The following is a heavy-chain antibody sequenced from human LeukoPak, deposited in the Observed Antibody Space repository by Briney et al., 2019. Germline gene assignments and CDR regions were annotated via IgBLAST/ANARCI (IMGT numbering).Heavy chain of an antibody. CDR3: AREEMATNNLDY. CDR2: IIPIFGTA. J-gene: IGHJ4*02. D-gene: IGHD5-24*01. CDR1: GGTFSSYA. Sequence: ASVKVSCKASGGTFSSYAISWVRQAPGQGLEWMGGIIPIFGTANYAQKFQGRVTITADKSTSTAYMELSSLRSEDTAVYYCAREEMATNNLDYWGQGTLVTVSS. V-gene: IGHV1-69*06.